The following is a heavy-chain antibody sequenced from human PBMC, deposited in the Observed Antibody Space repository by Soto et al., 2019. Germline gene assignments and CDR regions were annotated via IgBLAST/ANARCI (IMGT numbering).Heavy chain of an antibody. V-gene: IGHV3-11*01. CDR1: VFTLSDYY. CDR2: ISSTGGTV. J-gene: IGHJ6*02. Sequence: GGSLRLSCSASVFTLSDYYMTWVRQTPGKGLEWISYISSTGGTVNYADSVKGRFTISRDNIKNSLFLQMTSLRDEDTAVYYCARDGLDYYGLDVKGQGTTVTVS. CDR3: ARDGLDYYGLDV.